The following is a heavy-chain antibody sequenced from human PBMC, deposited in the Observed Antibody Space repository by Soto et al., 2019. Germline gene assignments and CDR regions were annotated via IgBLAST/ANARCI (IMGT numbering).Heavy chain of an antibody. Sequence: QVQLVESGGGVVQPGRSLRLSCAASGFTFSSYGMHCVRQAPGKGLEWVAVIWYDGSNKYYADSVKGRFNISRDNSKNTLYLPMNSLSAEATAVYYCERDSSYAFDIWGQGTMVTVSS. CDR1: GFTFSSYG. J-gene: IGHJ3*02. CDR2: IWYDGSNK. D-gene: IGHD6-6*01. V-gene: IGHV3-33*01. CDR3: ERDSSYAFDI.